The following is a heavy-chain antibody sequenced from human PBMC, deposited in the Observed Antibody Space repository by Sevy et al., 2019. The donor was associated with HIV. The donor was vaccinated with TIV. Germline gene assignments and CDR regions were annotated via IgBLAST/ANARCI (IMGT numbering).Heavy chain of an antibody. CDR2: IYSSGST. CDR3: AGRPYINYYFDY. D-gene: IGHD3-10*01. CDR1: GGSISNNY. V-gene: IGHV4-4*07. Sequence: SETLSLTCTVSGGSISNNYWSWIRQPAGKGLEWIGRIYSSGSTTYNPSLQSRVTMSVDTSKKQFSLKLSSVTAADTAVYYCAGRPYINYYFDYWGQGTLVTVSS. J-gene: IGHJ4*02.